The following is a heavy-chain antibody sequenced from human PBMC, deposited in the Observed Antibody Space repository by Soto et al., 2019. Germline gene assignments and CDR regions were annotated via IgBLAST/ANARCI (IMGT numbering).Heavy chain of an antibody. V-gene: IGHV3-13*01. CDR3: ARAGAVAGMYGMDV. Sequence: GGSLRLSCAASGFTFSSYDMHWVRQATGKGLEWVSAIGTAGDTYYPGSVKGRFTISRENAKNSLYLQMNSLRAEDTAVYYCARAGAVAGMYGMDVWGQGTTVTVSS. CDR2: IGTAGDT. D-gene: IGHD6-19*01. CDR1: GFTFSSYD. J-gene: IGHJ6*02.